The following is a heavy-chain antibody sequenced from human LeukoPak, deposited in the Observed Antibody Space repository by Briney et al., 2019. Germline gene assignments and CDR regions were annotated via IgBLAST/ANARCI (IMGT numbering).Heavy chain of an antibody. V-gene: IGHV4-59*01. D-gene: IGHD5-18*01. J-gene: IGHJ4*02. CDR1: GGSISSYY. CDR3: ARGAGGGTAMAQARGSPLHY. Sequence: SETLSLTCTVSGGSISSYYWSWIRQPPGKGLEWIGYIYYSGSTNYNPSLKSRVTISVDTSKNQFSLKLSSVTAADTAVYYCARGAGGGTAMAQARGSPLHYWGQGTLVTVSS. CDR2: IYYSGST.